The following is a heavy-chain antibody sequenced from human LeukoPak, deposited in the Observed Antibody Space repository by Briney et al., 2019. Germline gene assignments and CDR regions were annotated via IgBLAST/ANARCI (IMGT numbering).Heavy chain of an antibody. CDR1: GFTFSRNY. CDR3: VRVLDRFDP. CDR2: IHSDGST. V-gene: IGHV3-66*01. Sequence: GGSLRLSCAASGFTFSRNYMSWVRQAPGKGLEWVSIIHSDGSTYYADSVKGRFTISRDNSKNTLYLQMNGLRAEDTAVYYCVRVLDRFDPWGQGSLVTVSS. D-gene: IGHD1-1*01. J-gene: IGHJ5*02.